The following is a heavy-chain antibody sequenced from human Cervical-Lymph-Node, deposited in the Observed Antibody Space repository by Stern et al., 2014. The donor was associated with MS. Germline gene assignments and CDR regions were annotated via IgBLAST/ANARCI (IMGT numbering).Heavy chain of an antibody. CDR1: GFSLNTSGMC. Sequence: QVTLRESGPAILKPTQTLTLTCSFSGFSLNTSGMCVSWIRQPPGKALEWLALIDWEDEKYYSPSLRTRLTISKDTPKNQVVLTMTNVDHVDTATYYCARYRRADCSDGVFVGGLGMDVWGQGTTVIVSS. J-gene: IGHJ6*02. D-gene: IGHD2-8*01. CDR2: IDWEDEK. V-gene: IGHV2-70*01. CDR3: ARYRRADCSDGVFVGGLGMDV.